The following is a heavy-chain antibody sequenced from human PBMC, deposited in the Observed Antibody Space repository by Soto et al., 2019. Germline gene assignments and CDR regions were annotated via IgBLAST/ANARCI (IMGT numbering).Heavy chain of an antibody. D-gene: IGHD2-2*01. CDR3: ARERRYCSSTSCYADYYYYYGMDV. CDR2: IYTSGST. V-gene: IGHV4-4*07. J-gene: IGHJ6*02. Sequence: QVQLQESGPGLVKPSETLSLTCTVSGGSISSYYWSWIRQPAGKGLEWIGRIYTSGSTNYNPSLKSRVTMSVDTSKNQFSQKLSSVTAADTPVYYCARERRYCSSTSCYADYYYYYGMDVWGQGTTVTASS. CDR1: GGSISSYY.